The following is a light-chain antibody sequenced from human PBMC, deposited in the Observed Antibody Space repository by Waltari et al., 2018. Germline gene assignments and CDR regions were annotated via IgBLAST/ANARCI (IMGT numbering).Light chain of an antibody. CDR3: QQSYSSLYT. Sequence: DIQMTQSPSSLSASVGDRVTITCRASQRISNFLNWYQQKPGKAPKLLIYAASRLQSGVPSMFSASGSGTDFTLTISSLQPEDFATYFCQQSYSSLYTFGQGTKLEI. CDR1: QRISNF. CDR2: AAS. V-gene: IGKV1-39*01. J-gene: IGKJ2*01.